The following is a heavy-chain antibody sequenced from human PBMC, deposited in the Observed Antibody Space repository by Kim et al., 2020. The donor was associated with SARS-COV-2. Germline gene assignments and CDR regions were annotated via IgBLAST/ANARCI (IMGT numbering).Heavy chain of an antibody. J-gene: IGHJ6*02. V-gene: IGHV1-69*13. CDR2: INSIFGNA. Sequence: SVKVSCKASGGTFSRYAIRWVRRAPGQGLEWMGGINSIFGNANYAQKFQGRVTFTADESTSTAYMELSSLRSEDTAVYYCVRDYGSGCYVSFGYGMDVWGQGTTVTVSS. CDR1: GGTFSRYA. D-gene: IGHD3-10*01. CDR3: VRDYGSGCYVSFGYGMDV.